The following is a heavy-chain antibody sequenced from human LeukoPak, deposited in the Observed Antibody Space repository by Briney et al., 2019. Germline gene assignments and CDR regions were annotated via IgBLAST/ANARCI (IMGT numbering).Heavy chain of an antibody. Sequence: PGGSLRLSCAASGFTFSSPWMHWVRQAPGKGLVWVSRINSDGSATAYADSVKGRFTISRDNAENTLYLQMNSLRAEDTAVYYCARGSTYYDSSGQVPFDYWGQGTLVTVSS. J-gene: IGHJ4*02. CDR2: INSDGSAT. CDR1: GFTFSSPW. V-gene: IGHV3-74*01. D-gene: IGHD3-22*01. CDR3: ARGSTYYDSSGQVPFDY.